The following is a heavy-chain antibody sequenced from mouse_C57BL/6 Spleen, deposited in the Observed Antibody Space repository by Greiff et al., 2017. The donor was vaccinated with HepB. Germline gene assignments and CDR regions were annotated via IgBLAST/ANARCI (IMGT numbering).Heavy chain of an antibody. V-gene: IGHV5-17*01. Sequence: EVHLVESGGGLVKPGGSLKLSCAASGFTFSDYGMHWVRQAPEKGLEWVAYISSGSSTIYYADTVKGRFTISRDNAKNTLFLQMTSLRSEDTAMYYCAREDYYGSSYRDYYFDYWGQGTTLTVSS. D-gene: IGHD1-1*01. J-gene: IGHJ2*01. CDR1: GFTFSDYG. CDR3: AREDYYGSSYRDYYFDY. CDR2: ISSGSSTI.